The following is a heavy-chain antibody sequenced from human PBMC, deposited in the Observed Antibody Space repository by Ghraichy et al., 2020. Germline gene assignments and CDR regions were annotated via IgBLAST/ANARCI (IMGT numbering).Heavy chain of an antibody. Sequence: GESLNISCAASGFTFSSYAMSWVRQAPGKGLEWVSSITNSGGSTYYIDSVKGRFTISRDNSKNTLYLQMNSLRAEDTAVYYCAKDRYYYDSSGYYLRGDYWGQGTLVTVSS. CDR3: AKDRYYYDSSGYYLRGDY. V-gene: IGHV3-23*01. J-gene: IGHJ4*02. CDR1: GFTFSSYA. D-gene: IGHD3-22*01. CDR2: ITNSGGST.